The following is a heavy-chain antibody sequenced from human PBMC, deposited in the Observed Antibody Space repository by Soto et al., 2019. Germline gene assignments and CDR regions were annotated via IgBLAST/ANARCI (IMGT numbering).Heavy chain of an antibody. D-gene: IGHD3-22*01. Sequence: PGGSLRLSCAASGFTFSNAWMNWVRQAPGKGLEWVGRIKSKADGGTTDYGAPVKGRFTISRDDSKNKLYLQLNSLTTVDTAVYYCTTLGHYYDSSPLDVWGQGTTVTVSS. CDR1: GFTFSNAW. J-gene: IGHJ6*02. V-gene: IGHV3-15*07. CDR2: IKSKADGGTT. CDR3: TTLGHYYDSSPLDV.